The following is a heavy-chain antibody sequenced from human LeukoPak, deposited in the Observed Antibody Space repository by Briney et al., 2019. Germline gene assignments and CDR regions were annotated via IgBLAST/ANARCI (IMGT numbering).Heavy chain of an antibody. CDR1: GGTFSSYA. V-gene: IGHV1-69*13. Sequence: SVKVSCKASGGTFSSYAISWVRQAPGQGLEWMGGIIHIFGTANYAQKFQGRVTITADESTSTAYVELSNLRSDETAVYYCVLVLAANYPTKWYFDLWGRGTLVTVSS. D-gene: IGHD2-2*01. J-gene: IGHJ2*01. CDR3: VLVLAANYPTKWYFDL. CDR2: IIHIFGTA.